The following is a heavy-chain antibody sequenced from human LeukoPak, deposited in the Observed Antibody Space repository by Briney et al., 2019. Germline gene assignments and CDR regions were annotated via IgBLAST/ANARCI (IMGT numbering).Heavy chain of an antibody. CDR3: ARGRSCSGGSCDYFDY. D-gene: IGHD2-15*01. CDR2: ISAYNGNT. J-gene: IGHJ4*02. CDR1: GYTFTSYG. V-gene: IGHV1-18*01. Sequence: ASVKVSRKASGYTFTSYGISWVRQAPGQGLEWMGWISAYNGNTNYAQKLQGRVTMTTDTSTSTAYMELRSLRSDGTAVYYCARGRSCSGGSCDYFDYWGQETLVTVSS.